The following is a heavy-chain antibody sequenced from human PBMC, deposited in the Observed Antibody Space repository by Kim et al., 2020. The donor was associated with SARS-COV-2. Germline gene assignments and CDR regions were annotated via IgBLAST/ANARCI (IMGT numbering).Heavy chain of an antibody. CDR3: ARVPLTAPGYGIWFDP. CDR1: GFVFSSYN. Sequence: GGSLRLSCAASGFVFSSYNMHWVRQAPGKGLEWVSSISSTSTYIYYPDSVKGRFTISRDNAKYSLYLQMNSLRAEDTAVYYCARVPLTAPGYGIWFDPWGQGTLVTVSS. D-gene: IGHD6-13*01. J-gene: IGHJ5*02. V-gene: IGHV3-21*01. CDR2: ISSTSTYI.